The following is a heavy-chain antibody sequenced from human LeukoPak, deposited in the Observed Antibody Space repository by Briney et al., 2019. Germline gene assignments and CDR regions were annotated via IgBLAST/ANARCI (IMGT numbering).Heavy chain of an antibody. V-gene: IGHV1-18*01. CDR3: ARDGIAAGDFDY. CDR1: GYTFTTYG. D-gene: IGHD6-13*01. CDR2: ISAHNDNT. Sequence: GASVKVSCKASGYTFTTYGISWVRQAPGQGLEWMGWISAHNDNTNYAQKLQGRVTMTTDTSTSTAYMELRSLRSDDTAVYYCARDGIAAGDFDYWGQGTLVTVSS. J-gene: IGHJ4*02.